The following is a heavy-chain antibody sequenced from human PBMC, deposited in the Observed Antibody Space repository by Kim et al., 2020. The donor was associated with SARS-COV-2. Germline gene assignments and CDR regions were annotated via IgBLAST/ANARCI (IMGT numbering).Heavy chain of an antibody. CDR3: AKEGRRYYDILTGQSWVHY. CDR2: IYSGGSST. J-gene: IGHJ4*02. Sequence: GGSLRLSCAASGFTFSSYAMSWVRQAPGKGLEWVSVIYSGGSSTYYADSVKGRFTISRDNSKNTLYLQMNSLRAEDTAVYYCAKEGRRYYDILTGQSWVHYWGQGTLVTVSS. CDR1: GFTFSSYA. D-gene: IGHD3-9*01. V-gene: IGHV3-23*03.